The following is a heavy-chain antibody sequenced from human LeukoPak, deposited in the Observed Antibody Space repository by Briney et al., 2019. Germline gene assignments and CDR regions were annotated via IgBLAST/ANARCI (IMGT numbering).Heavy chain of an antibody. CDR2: INPNSGGT. V-gene: IGHV1-2*02. CDR3: ATYSSSWYYFDH. D-gene: IGHD6-13*01. J-gene: IGHJ4*02. Sequence: ASVKVSCKASGYTFTGYYMHWVRQAPGQGLEWMGWINPNSGGTNYAQKFQGRVTMTRDTSISTAYMELSRLRSDDTAVYYCATYSSSWYYFDHWGQGTLVTVSS. CDR1: GYTFTGYY.